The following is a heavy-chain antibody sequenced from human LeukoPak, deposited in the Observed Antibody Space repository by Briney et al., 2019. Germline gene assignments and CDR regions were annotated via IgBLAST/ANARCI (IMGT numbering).Heavy chain of an antibody. CDR1: GFSFSSFW. CDR3: AAGGGLTWFGGGTELDY. D-gene: IGHD3-10*01. J-gene: IGHJ4*02. CDR2: IKHDGSEK. V-gene: IGHV3-7*01. Sequence: GGSLRLSCAASGFSFSSFWMSWVRQAPGKGLEWVAYIKHDGSEKYFVDSVKGRFTISRDNAKNSLSLQMNSLKADNTALYYCAAGGGLTWFGGGTELDYWGQGTLVTVSS.